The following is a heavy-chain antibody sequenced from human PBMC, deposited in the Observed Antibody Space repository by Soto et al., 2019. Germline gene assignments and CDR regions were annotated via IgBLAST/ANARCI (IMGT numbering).Heavy chain of an antibody. D-gene: IGHD2-15*01. CDR1: GFTFSSYA. CDR3: AKAHRGEGYCSGGSCYRENYYYYGMDV. V-gene: IGHV3-23*01. CDR2: ISGSGGST. Sequence: GGSLRLSCAASGFTFSSYAMSWVRQAPGKGLEWVSAISGSGGSTYYADSVKGRFTISRDNSKNTLYLQMNSLRAEDTAVYYCAKAHRGEGYCSGGSCYRENYYYYGMDVWGQGTTVTVSS. J-gene: IGHJ6*02.